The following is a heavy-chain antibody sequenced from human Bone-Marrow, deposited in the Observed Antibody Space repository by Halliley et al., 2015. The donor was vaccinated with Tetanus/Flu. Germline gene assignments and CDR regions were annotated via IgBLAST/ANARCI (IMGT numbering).Heavy chain of an antibody. D-gene: IGHD1-20*01. Sequence: YRGRIDYNPSLKSRVAISVDTSKNQFSLKLRSVTAADTALYFCARGTNWNDGTTPFTYFFDFWGQGSQVTVSS. CDR3: ARGTNWNDGTTPFTYFFDF. V-gene: IGHV4-59*09. J-gene: IGHJ4*02. CDR2: YRGRI.